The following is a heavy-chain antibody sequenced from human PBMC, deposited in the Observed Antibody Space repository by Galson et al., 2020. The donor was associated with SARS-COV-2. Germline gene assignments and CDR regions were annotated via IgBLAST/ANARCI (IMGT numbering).Heavy chain of an antibody. CDR1: GFSFSSYS. CDR2: INDAGGSI. D-gene: IGHD1-1*01. V-gene: IGHV3-23*01. Sequence: GESLKISCAASGFSFSSYSMNWVRQAPGKGLEWVSTINDAGGSIYYADSVKGRFTISRDNSKSTLYLQLTSLRAEDTALYYGARKPGAGTLWYFDLWGRGTLVSVSS. CDR3: ARKPGAGTLWYFDL. J-gene: IGHJ2*01.